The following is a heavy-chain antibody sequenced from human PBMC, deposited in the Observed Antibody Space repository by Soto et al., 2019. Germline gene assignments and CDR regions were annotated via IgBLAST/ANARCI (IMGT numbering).Heavy chain of an antibody. V-gene: IGHV1-69*08. CDR3: ARDGNLGYCSSTSCPYYMDV. CDR1: GGIFSSYT. D-gene: IGHD2-2*01. Sequence: QVQLVQSGAEVKKPGSSVKVSCKASGGIFSSYTISWVRQAPGQGLEWMGRIIPILGIANYAQKFQGRVTITADKSTSTAYMELSSLRSEETAVYYCARDGNLGYCSSTSCPYYMDVWGKGTTVTVSS. J-gene: IGHJ6*03. CDR2: IIPILGIA.